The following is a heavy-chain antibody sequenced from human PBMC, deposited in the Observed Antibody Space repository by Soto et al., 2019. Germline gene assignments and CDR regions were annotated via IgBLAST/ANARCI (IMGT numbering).Heavy chain of an antibody. J-gene: IGHJ4*02. CDR3: ASRDPGTSVDY. CDR1: GGSFTSNNW. D-gene: IGHD1-7*01. CDR2: IYRTGST. Sequence: QVQLQESGPGLVKPSGTLSLTCAVSGGSFTSNNWWTWVRQPPAQGLEWIGEIYRTGSTNYNPSLKSRATIALDKSENQFSLKVTSLSAADPAVYYCASRDPGTSVDYWGQGTLVTVSS. V-gene: IGHV4-4*02.